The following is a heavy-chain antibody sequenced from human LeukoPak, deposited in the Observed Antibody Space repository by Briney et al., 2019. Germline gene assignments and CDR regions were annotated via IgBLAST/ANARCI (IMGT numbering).Heavy chain of an antibody. D-gene: IGHD4-17*01. V-gene: IGHV3-23*01. CDR3: ARDRGNGDYVIYYYYGMDV. J-gene: IGHJ6*02. CDR2: ISGSGGST. CDR1: GFTFSSYA. Sequence: GGSLRLSCAASGFTFSSYAMSWVRQAPGKGLEWVSAISGSGGSTYYADSVKGRFTISRDNSKNTLYLQMNSLRAEDTAVYYCARDRGNGDYVIYYYYGMDVWGQGTTVTVSS.